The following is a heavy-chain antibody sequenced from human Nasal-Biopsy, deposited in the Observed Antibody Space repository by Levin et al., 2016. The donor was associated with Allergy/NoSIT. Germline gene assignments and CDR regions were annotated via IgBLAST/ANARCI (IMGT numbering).Heavy chain of an antibody. D-gene: IGHD3-16*01. CDR2: IYPNTGGT. Sequence: ASVKVSCKASGNSFSGYFIHWVRQAPGQGLEWMGWIYPNTGGTNSAQKFEDRFTMTSDMSITTVYMELNSLTSDDSAVYFCARRRAALDNSYLYYGLDVWGRGTTVTVSS. J-gene: IGHJ6*02. CDR3: ARRRAALDNSYLYYGLDV. V-gene: IGHV1-2*02. CDR1: GNSFSGYF.